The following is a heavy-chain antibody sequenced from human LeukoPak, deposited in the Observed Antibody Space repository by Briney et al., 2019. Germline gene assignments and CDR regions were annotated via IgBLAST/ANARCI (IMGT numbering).Heavy chain of an antibody. Sequence: PSETLCLTCIVSGYSIISDYFWGWVRQPPGTGPEWIGSIFHSGSVYYDPSLKSRVTISIDPAKHQFSLKLTSVTAADTAIYYCARVVASTSIDSWGQGTLVTVSS. J-gene: IGHJ4*02. CDR2: IFHSGSV. D-gene: IGHD2-15*01. CDR1: GYSIISDYF. V-gene: IGHV4-38-2*02. CDR3: ARVVASTSIDS.